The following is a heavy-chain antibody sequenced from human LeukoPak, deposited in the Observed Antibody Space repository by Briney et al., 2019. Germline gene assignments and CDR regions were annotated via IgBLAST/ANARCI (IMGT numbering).Heavy chain of an antibody. J-gene: IGHJ3*02. CDR1: GFTLSNHW. CDR2: IWYDGSNK. Sequence: GGSLRLSCAASGFTLSNHWMHWVRQAPGKGLEWVAVIWYDGSNKYYADSVKGRFTISRDNSKNTLYLQMNSLRAEDTAVYYCARDRYSVRYAFDIWGQGTMVTVSS. CDR3: ARDRYSVRYAFDI. V-gene: IGHV3-33*08. D-gene: IGHD6-13*01.